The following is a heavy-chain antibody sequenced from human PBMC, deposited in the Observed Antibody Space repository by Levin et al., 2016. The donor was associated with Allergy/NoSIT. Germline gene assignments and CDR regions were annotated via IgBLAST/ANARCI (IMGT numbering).Heavy chain of an antibody. J-gene: IGHJ3*01. D-gene: IGHD2-2*01. CDR2: IKQDEGER. CDR3: ARGYPRDCRSITCSGVYDV. CDR1: GFTFSAYS. V-gene: IGHV3-7*01. Sequence: GESLKISCAASGFTFSAYSMTWVRQAPGKGLERVAHIKQDEGERNYVGYVDSVKGRFTISRDNAQNSLFLQMNSLRVEDTAIYYCARGYPRDCRSITCSGVYDVWGLGTMVTVSS.